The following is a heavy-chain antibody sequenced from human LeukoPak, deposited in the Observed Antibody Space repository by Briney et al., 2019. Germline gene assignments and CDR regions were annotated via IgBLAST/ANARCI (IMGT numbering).Heavy chain of an antibody. J-gene: IGHJ4*02. V-gene: IGHV3-30*03. Sequence: GRSLRLSCAASGFTFSSYGMHWVRQAPGKGLEWVAVTSSDLNVKLYADSVKGRFTISRDNSRSTLYLQMNSLRPEDTAIYYCAREGYYGSGSPPSLYFDYWGQGTLVTVSS. CDR2: TSSDLNVK. D-gene: IGHD3-10*01. CDR3: AREGYYGSGSPPSLYFDY. CDR1: GFTFSSYG.